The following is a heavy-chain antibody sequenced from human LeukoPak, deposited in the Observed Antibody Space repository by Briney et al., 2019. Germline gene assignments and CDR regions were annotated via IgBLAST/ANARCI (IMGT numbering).Heavy chain of an antibody. Sequence: GGSLRRSCSASGFTFSSYAMHWGRQAPGKGLEYVSAISSNGGSTYYADSVKGRFTISRDNSKNTLYLQMSSLRAEDTAVYYCVSHPGYSSGWYKDFQHWGQRTPVTVSS. D-gene: IGHD6-19*01. CDR2: ISSNGGST. V-gene: IGHV3-64D*09. CDR3: VSHPGYSSGWYKDFQH. CDR1: GFTFSSYA. J-gene: IGHJ1*01.